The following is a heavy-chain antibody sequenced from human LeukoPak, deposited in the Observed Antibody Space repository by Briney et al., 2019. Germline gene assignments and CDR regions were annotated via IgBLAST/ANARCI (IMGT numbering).Heavy chain of an antibody. J-gene: IGHJ5*02. Sequence: PGRSLRLSCAASGFTFSSYAMHWVRQAPGKGLEWVAVISYDGSNKYYADSVKGRFTISRDNSKNTLYLQMNSPRAEDTAAYYCARGLADCSSTSCYWNWFDPWGQGTLVTVSS. CDR1: GFTFSSYA. D-gene: IGHD2-2*01. CDR2: ISYDGSNK. V-gene: IGHV3-30*04. CDR3: ARGLADCSSTSCYWNWFDP.